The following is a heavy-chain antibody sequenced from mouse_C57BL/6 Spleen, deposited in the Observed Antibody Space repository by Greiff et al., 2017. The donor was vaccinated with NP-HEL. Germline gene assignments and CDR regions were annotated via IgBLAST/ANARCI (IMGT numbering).Heavy chain of an antibody. J-gene: IGHJ2*01. CDR1: GYTFTSYG. Sequence: VQLVESGAELARPGASVKLSCKASGYTFTSYGISWVKQRTGQGLEWIGEIYPRSGNTYYNEKFKGKATLTADKSSSTAYMELRSLTSEDSAVYFCARFDDYDDYFDYWGQGTTLTVSS. V-gene: IGHV1-81*01. CDR2: IYPRSGNT. CDR3: ARFDDYDDYFDY. D-gene: IGHD2-4*01.